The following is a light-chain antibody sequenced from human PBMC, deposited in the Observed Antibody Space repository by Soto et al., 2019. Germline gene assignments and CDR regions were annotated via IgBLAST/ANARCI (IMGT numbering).Light chain of an antibody. Sequence: DIVMTQSPATLAVSPGERATLSCGASQSVGTNLAWYQQKPGQAPRLLIHAASSRATGVPPRFSGRGSGTDFTLTISSLQSEDFEVYYCQQYNNWPLTFGGGTKVEIK. CDR2: AAS. CDR3: QQYNNWPLT. CDR1: QSVGTN. J-gene: IGKJ4*01. V-gene: IGKV3-15*01.